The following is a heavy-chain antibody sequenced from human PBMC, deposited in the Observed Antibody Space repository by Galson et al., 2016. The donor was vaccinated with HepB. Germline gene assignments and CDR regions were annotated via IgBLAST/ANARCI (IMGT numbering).Heavy chain of an antibody. Sequence: SVKVSCKASGYTFTSYDVNWVRQATGQGLEWMGGMNPNSGNTGNAQKFQGRVTMSINTSISTAYMELTSLRSEEPAIYYCERSPSDSKVDDWGPGTLVTVSA. J-gene: IGHJ4*02. D-gene: IGHD2-21*02. V-gene: IGHV1-8*01. CDR1: GYTFTSYD. CDR3: ERSPSDSKVDD. CDR2: MNPNSGNT.